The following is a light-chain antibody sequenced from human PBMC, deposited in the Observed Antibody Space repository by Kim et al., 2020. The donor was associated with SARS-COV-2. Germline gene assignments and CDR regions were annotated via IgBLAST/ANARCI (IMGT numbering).Light chain of an antibody. CDR2: GKN. CDR1: SLRRYY. V-gene: IGLV3-19*01. CDR3: NSRDSSGNHLRV. Sequence: SSELTQDPAVSVALGQTVRITCQGDSLRRYYASWYQQKPGQAPVLVIYGKNNRPSGIPDRFSGSSPGNTASLTITGAQAEDEADYYCNSRDSSGNHLRVF. J-gene: IGLJ1*01.